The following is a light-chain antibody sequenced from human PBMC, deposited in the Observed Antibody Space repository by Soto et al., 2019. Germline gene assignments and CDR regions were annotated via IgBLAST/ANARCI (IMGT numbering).Light chain of an antibody. V-gene: IGKV1-39*01. CDR3: QQSFGTVWT. J-gene: IGKJ1*01. Sequence: IQITQSPSSLSASVGDRVTIACRAGQSISAFLNWYQHKPGKAPKLLIYTASTLQTGVPSRFSGSGSGTDFTLTISNMQPEDFAIYYCQQSFGTVWTFGQGTKVDIK. CDR2: TAS. CDR1: QSISAF.